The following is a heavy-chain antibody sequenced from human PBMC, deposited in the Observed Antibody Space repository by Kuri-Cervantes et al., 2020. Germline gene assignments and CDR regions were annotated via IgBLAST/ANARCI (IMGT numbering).Heavy chain of an antibody. J-gene: IGHJ4*02. V-gene: IGHV4-34*01. CDR1: GGPFSGYY. CDR2: INHSGSTNSGST. CDR3: ARGPYGDSFDY. D-gene: IGHD4-17*01. Sequence: SETLSLTCAVYGGPFSGYYWSWIRQPPGKGLEWIGEINHSGSTNSGSTKYNPSLKSRVTISSDTSKSQFSLKLSSVTAADTAVYYCARGPYGDSFDYWGQGTLVTVSS.